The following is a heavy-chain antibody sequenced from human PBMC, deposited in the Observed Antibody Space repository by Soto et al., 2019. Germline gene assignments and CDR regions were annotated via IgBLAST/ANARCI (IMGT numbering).Heavy chain of an antibody. CDR1: GYPVTAFY. V-gene: IGHV1-2*02. D-gene: IGHD3-3*01. J-gene: IGHJ3*02. CDR3: ARGGGVGVAGSAAFDM. Sequence: QLHLVQSGAVVKKPGASVTVSCSASGYPVTAFYMHWVRQAPGRGLGWMGGINPATGAAKYTQPFQGRVTMTRDTSTSTVFMELSGLTSEDTAVFYCARGGGVGVAGSAAFDMWGQGTLVTVSS. CDR2: INPATGAA.